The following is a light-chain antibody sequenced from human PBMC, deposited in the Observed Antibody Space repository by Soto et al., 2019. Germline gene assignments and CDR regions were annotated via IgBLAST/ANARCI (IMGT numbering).Light chain of an antibody. V-gene: IGLV2-14*01. J-gene: IGLJ2*01. CDR3: RSYTTKNPHV. Sequence: QSVLTQPASVSASPGQSISISCTGTSNDIGAFDYVSWYQQHPGKAPKLILFEVFNRPSGVSTRFSGSKSGSTASLTISGLREGEGGNYFCRSYTTKNPHVFGGGTKPPVL. CDR2: EVF. CDR1: SNDIGAFDY.